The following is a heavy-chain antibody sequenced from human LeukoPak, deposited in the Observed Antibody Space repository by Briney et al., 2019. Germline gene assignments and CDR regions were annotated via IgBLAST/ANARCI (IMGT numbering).Heavy chain of an antibody. CDR1: GGSISSYY. V-gene: IGHV4-59*08. J-gene: IGHJ6*02. CDR2: IYYSGST. CDR3: ARLFPDYYDSSGYGNYYGMDV. Sequence: PSETLSLTCTVSGGSISSYYWSWIRQPPGKGLEWIGYIYYSGSTNYNLSLKSRVTISVDTSKNQFSLKLSSVTAADTAVYYCARLFPDYYDSSGYGNYYGMDVWGQGTTVTVSS. D-gene: IGHD3-22*01.